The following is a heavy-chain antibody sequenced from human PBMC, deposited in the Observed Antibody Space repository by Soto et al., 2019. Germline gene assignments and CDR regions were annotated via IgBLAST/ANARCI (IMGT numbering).Heavy chain of an antibody. CDR2: ISSSGSTI. CDR1: GFTFSSYE. CDR3: ARIRDSSGYYPDAFDI. J-gene: IGHJ3*02. V-gene: IGHV3-48*03. D-gene: IGHD3-22*01. Sequence: PGGSLRLSCAASGFTFSSYEMNWVRQAPGKGLEWVSYISSSGSTIYYADSVKGRFTISRDNAKNSLYLQMNSLRAEDTAVYYCARIRDSSGYYPDAFDIWRQGTMATVSS.